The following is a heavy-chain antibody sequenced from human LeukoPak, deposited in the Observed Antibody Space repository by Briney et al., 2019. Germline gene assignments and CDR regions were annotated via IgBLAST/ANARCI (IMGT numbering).Heavy chain of an antibody. Sequence: PSETLSLTCTVSGGSISSYYWSWIRQPPGKGLEWIGYIYYSGSTNYNPSLKSRVTISVDTSKNQFSLKLSSVTAADTAVYYCARAQVVRGGMDVWGKGTTVTVSS. CDR2: IYYSGST. CDR3: ARAQVVRGGMDV. CDR1: GGSISSYY. V-gene: IGHV4-59*01. D-gene: IGHD3-10*01. J-gene: IGHJ6*04.